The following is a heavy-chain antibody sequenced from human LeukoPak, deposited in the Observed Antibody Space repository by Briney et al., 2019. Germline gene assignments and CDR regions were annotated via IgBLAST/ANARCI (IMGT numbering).Heavy chain of an antibody. CDR2: IYYSGST. J-gene: IGHJ6*02. CDR1: GGSISSYY. Sequence: SETLSLTCTVSGGSISSYYWSWIRQPPGKGLEWIGYIYYSGSTNYNPSLKSRVTISVDTSKNQFSLKLSSVTAADTAVYYCARDGAAVWLGYGMDVWGQGTTVTVSS. CDR3: ARDGAAVWLGYGMDV. V-gene: IGHV4-59*12. D-gene: IGHD6-19*01.